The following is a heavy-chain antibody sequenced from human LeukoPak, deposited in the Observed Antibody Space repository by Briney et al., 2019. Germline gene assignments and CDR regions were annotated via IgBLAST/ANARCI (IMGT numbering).Heavy chain of an antibody. J-gene: IGHJ5*02. V-gene: IGHV1-69*10. D-gene: IGHD2-2*01. CDR2: IIPIFGIA. CDR3: ARDREGYCSSTSCYPSNWFDP. Sequence: GASVKVSCKASGGTFSSYAISWVRQAPGQGLEWMGGIIPIFGIANYAQKFQGRVTITADKSTSTAYMELSSLRSEDTAVYYCARDREGYCSSTSCYPSNWFDPWGQGTLVTVSS. CDR1: GGTFSSYA.